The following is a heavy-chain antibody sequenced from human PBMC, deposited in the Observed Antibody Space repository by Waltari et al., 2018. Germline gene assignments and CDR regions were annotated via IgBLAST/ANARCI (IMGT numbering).Heavy chain of an antibody. D-gene: IGHD6-13*01. J-gene: IGHJ5*01. CDR1: GASISHFY. CDR2: IYTTGSP. CDR3: ARMKNNRESAASWYPPSFDS. V-gene: IGHV4-4*07. Sequence: QVHLQEPGPGLVKPSDTLSLTCSVSGASISHFYWSWIRLSAAHGLEWVGRIYTTGSPNYRPSLTSRFTMSIDTSKNLLSLNLRSVTAADTGTYYCARMKNNRESAASWYPPSFDSWGQGIHVTVSS.